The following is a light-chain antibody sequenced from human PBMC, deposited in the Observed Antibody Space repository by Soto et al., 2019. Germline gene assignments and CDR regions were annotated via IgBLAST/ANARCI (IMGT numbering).Light chain of an antibody. CDR2: KIF. CDR3: MQATQYPIT. V-gene: IGKV2-24*01. J-gene: IGKJ5*01. Sequence: DIVMTQTPRSSPVTLGQPASISCRSSQSLLHINGNTYLSWLQQRPGQPPRLLIYKIFNRFSGVPDRFSGSGAGTEFTLKISRVEAEDVGVYYCMQATQYPITFGQGTRLEIK. CDR1: QSLLHINGNTY.